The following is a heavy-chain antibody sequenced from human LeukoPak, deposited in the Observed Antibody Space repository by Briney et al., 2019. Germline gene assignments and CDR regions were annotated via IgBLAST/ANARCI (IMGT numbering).Heavy chain of an antibody. CDR3: ARVSVIAAAALHFYN. Sequence: SETLSLTCTVSGGSISSYYWSWIRQPPGKEPQWIGYINYSGRTNYNPSLRSRVTISVDTSKNQFSLKLDSLTAADTAIYYCARVSVIAAAALHFYNWGQGTLVTVSS. J-gene: IGHJ4*02. CDR1: GGSISSYY. V-gene: IGHV4-59*01. D-gene: IGHD6-13*01. CDR2: INYSGRT.